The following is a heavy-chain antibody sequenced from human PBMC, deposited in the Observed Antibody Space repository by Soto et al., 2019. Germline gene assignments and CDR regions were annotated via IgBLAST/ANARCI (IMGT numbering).Heavy chain of an antibody. V-gene: IGHV3-7*01. J-gene: IGHJ4*02. CDR1: GFTFSTYW. CDR3: ARGGSESDY. Sequence: EVQLVESGGGLVQPGGSLRLSCAVSGFTFSTYWMTWVRQAPGKGLKWVANIKQDGSEKHYVDSVKGRFTISRDNAKNQLYLQMNSMRAEDTAVYFCARGGSESDYWGQGTLVTVSS. D-gene: IGHD3-10*01. CDR2: IKQDGSEK.